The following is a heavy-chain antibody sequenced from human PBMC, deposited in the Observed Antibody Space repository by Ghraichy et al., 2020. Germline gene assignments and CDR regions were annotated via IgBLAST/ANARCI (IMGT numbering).Heavy chain of an antibody. D-gene: IGHD3-16*01. V-gene: IGHV4-4*07. J-gene: IGHJ6*02. CDR3: ARSYDYIWGSHRFGLDV. CDR2: IFASGNT. Sequence: ETLSLTCSVSGDSINGFYWSWIRQPAGKGLQWIGHIFASGNTNYSPSLKSRVTMSTDTSKNQVSLRLQSVTAADTAVYYCARSYDYIWGSHRFGLDVWGQGTTVTVSS. CDR1: GDSINGFY.